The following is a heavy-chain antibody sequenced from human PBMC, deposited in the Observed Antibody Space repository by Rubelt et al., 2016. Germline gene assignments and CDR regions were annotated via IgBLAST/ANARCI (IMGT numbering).Heavy chain of an antibody. V-gene: IGHV3-23*01. Sequence: EVQLLESGGGLVQPGGSLRLSCAASGFTFSSYAMSWVRQAPGKGLSWGSAISGSGGSTYYADCVKGRLTICGDNSNNQLELQLICLRDGEMAVYHCKKDTIRTVNSTFEYWGQGTVVTVAS. CDR2: ISGSGGST. J-gene: IGHJ4*02. CDR1: GFTFSSYA. CDR3: KKDTIRTVNSTFEY. D-gene: IGHD2/OR15-2a*01.